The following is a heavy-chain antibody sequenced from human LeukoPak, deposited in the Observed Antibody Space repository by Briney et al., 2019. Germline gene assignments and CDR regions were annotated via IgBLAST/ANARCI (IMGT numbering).Heavy chain of an antibody. CDR1: GGSISGFF. CDR3: ARTSRHYYGSGSNLTPWPAGMDV. CDR2: IYYSGGYT. V-gene: IGHV4-59*01. J-gene: IGHJ6*02. Sequence: PTETLSLTCTVSGGSISGFFWSWIRQPPGKEPEWIGSIYYSGGYTKYNPSLKSRVTISVDTSKRQFSLKLNSATAADTAVYYCARTSRHYYGSGSNLTPWPAGMDVWGQGTTVTVSS. D-gene: IGHD3-10*01.